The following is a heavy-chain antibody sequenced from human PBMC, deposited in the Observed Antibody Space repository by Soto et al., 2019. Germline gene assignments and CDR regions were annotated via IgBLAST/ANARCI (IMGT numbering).Heavy chain of an antibody. CDR2: ITTDKGKT. Sequence: QVQLVQSGPEVKKPGASVKVSCKTSGYTFTSYGITWVRQAPGQGLEWMGWITTDKGKTTYAQKFQGRVTMTTDISTSTAYMELRSLRSDDTAVYYCATRSPAFAYWGQGTLVTVSS. CDR1: GYTFTSYG. V-gene: IGHV1-18*01. CDR3: ATRSPAFAY. J-gene: IGHJ4*02.